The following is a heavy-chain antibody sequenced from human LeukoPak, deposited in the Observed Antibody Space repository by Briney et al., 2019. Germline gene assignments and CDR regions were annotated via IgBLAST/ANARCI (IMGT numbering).Heavy chain of an antibody. CDR2: IREDGSQK. D-gene: IGHD2-8*01. CDR1: GFTFSSSW. J-gene: IGHJ4*02. CDR3: ARGPTNGQAFDY. Sequence: WGSLSLSCAASGFTFSSSWMTWVRQAPGKGLEWVASIREDGSQKSAVDSVRGRFTIARDNAKNSVYLQMDSLRAEDTAVYYCARGPTNGQAFDYWGQGTLVSVSS. V-gene: IGHV3-7*01.